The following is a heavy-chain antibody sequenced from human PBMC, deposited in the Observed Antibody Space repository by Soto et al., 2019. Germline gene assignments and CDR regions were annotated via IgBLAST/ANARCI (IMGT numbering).Heavy chain of an antibody. V-gene: IGHV3-33*01. CDR1: GFTFSSYG. CDR3: ARDGLRLQAKDWFDP. D-gene: IGHD4-4*01. J-gene: IGHJ5*02. CDR2: IWYDGSNK. Sequence: QVQLVESGGGVVQPGRSLRLSCAASGFTFSSYGMHWVHQAPGKGLEWVAVIWYDGSNKYYADSVKGRFTISRDNSKNTLYLQMNSLRAEDTAVYYCARDGLRLQAKDWFDPWGQGTLVTVSS.